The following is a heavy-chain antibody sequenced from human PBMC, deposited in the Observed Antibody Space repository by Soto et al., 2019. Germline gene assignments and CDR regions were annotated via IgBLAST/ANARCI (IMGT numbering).Heavy chain of an antibody. V-gene: IGHV1-2*02. CDR2: INPSSGAT. J-gene: IGHJ6*02. CDR3: AKDPNIVVGTGGLDV. Sequence: VASVKVSCKASGYSFTDYYMHWVRQAPGQGLEWMGWINPSSGATKYAQNFQGRVTMTRVTSISTAYMVLGSLRSDDTALYYCAKDPNIVVGTGGLDVWGQGTTVTVSS. D-gene: IGHD2-2*01. CDR1: GYSFTDYY.